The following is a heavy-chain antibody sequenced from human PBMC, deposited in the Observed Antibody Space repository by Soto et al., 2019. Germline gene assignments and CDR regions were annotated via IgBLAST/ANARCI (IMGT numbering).Heavy chain of an antibody. V-gene: IGHV4-61*08. Sequence: SETLSLTCTVSGAALSGGGYFYTWVRQPPGKGLEWLGYIYYSGGTNYNPSLKSRVTISLDKSKSQFSLRLISVTAADTAVYYCTREQSDDNYFGPWGQGTLVTVSS. CDR3: TREQSDDNYFGP. J-gene: IGHJ5*02. D-gene: IGHD6-19*01. CDR2: IYYSGGT. CDR1: GAALSGGGYF.